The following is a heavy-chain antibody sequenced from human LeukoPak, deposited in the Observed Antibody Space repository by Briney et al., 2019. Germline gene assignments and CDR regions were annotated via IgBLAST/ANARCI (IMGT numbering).Heavy chain of an antibody. CDR2: ISAYNGNT. CDR1: GYTFTSYG. CDR3: ARVGYSSGWYEGGNAFDI. D-gene: IGHD6-19*01. J-gene: IGHJ3*02. Sequence: GASVKVSCKASGYTFTSYGISWVRQAPGQGLEWMGWISAYNGNTNYAQKLQGRVTMTTDTSTSTAYMELRSLRSDDTAVYYCARVGYSSGWYEGGNAFDIWGQGTMVTVSS. V-gene: IGHV1-18*01.